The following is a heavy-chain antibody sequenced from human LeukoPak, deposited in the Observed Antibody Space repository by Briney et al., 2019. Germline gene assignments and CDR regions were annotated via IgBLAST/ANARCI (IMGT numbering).Heavy chain of an antibody. D-gene: IGHD4-23*01. CDR1: GGSISTGNYY. Sequence: ASQTLSLTCTVSGGSISTGNYYWSWIRQPPGKGLEWIGYIYYSGSTYYIPSLKSRVTISVDTSKNQFSLNLSSVTAADTAVYYCARDRGGNSASSNYFDYWGQGIPVTVSS. CDR3: ARDRGGNSASSNYFDY. J-gene: IGHJ4*02. V-gene: IGHV4-30-4*01. CDR2: IYYSGST.